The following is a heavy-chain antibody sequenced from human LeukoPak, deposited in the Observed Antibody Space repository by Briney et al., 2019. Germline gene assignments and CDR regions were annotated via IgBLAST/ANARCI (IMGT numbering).Heavy chain of an antibody. CDR3: ARLPSGGYDLDY. CDR1: GGSISSYY. D-gene: IGHD5-12*01. J-gene: IGHJ4*02. Sequence: PSETLSLTCTVSGGSISSYYWSWIRQPPGQGLESIGSIYYSGGAYYNPSLESRVTISVDTSKNQFSLKLNSVTAADTAVYYCARLPSGGYDLDYWGQGTLVTVSS. CDR2: IYYSGGA. V-gene: IGHV4-39*01.